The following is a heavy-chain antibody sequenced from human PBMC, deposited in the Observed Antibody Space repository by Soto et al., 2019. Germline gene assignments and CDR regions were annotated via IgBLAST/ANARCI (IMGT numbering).Heavy chain of an antibody. J-gene: IGHJ3*02. CDR3: ARGREYSGYDLGAFDI. Sequence: SVKVSCKASGGTFSSYTISWVRQAPGQGLEWMGRIIPILGIANYAQKFQGRVTITADKSTSTAYMELSSLRSEDTAVYYCARGREYSGYDLGAFDIWGQGTMVT. D-gene: IGHD5-12*01. CDR1: GGTFSSYT. CDR2: IIPILGIA. V-gene: IGHV1-69*02.